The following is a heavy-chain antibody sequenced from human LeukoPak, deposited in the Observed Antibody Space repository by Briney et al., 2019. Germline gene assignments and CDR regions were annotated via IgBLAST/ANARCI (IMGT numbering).Heavy chain of an antibody. J-gene: IGHJ1*01. V-gene: IGHV3-21*01. CDR1: GFTFSSYS. Sequence: PGGSLRLSCAASGFTFSSYSMNWVRQAPGKGLEWVSSISSSSSYIYYADSVKGRFTISRDNSKNTLYLQMNSLRAEDTAVYYCARTVAATFWSSTPAEYFQHWGQGTLVTVSS. CDR2: ISSSSSYI. CDR3: ARTVAATFWSSTPAEYFQH. D-gene: IGHD2-15*01.